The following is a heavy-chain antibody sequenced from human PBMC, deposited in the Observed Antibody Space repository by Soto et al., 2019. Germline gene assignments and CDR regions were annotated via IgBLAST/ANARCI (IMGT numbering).Heavy chain of an antibody. D-gene: IGHD3-9*01. V-gene: IGHV3-7*01. J-gene: IGHJ4*02. CDR2: IKQDGSEK. CDR1: GFTFSSYW. CDR3: ARDIGLRYFDWFTFDY. Sequence: PGGSLRLSCAASGFTFSSYWMSWVRQAPGKGLEWVANIKQDGSEKYYVDSVKGRFTISRDNAKNSLYLQMNSLRAEDTAVYYCARDIGLRYFDWFTFDYWGQGTLVTVSS.